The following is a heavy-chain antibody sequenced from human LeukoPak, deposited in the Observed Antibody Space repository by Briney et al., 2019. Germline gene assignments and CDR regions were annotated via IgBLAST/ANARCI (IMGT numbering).Heavy chain of an antibody. Sequence: GGSLRLSCAASGFTFSSSAMSWVRQAPGKGLEWVSAISNNGGYTYYADSVQGRFTISRDNSKSTLCLQMNSLRAEDTAVYYCAKGLRSYYDSSYFDYWGQGTLVTVSS. V-gene: IGHV3-23*01. CDR2: ISNNGGYT. CDR3: AKGLRSYYDSSYFDY. CDR1: GFTFSSSA. J-gene: IGHJ4*02. D-gene: IGHD3-16*01.